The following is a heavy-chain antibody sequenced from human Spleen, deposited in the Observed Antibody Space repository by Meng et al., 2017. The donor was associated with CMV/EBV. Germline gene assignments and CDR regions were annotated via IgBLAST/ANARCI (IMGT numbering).Heavy chain of an antibody. CDR2: MYYSGSA. Sequence: SCTVSGGPVSSDSDYWSWIRQTPGKELEWIGYMYYSGSANYNNSLKSRVTISVDTSKNQFSLKLSSVTAAATAVYYCARSVVYSGSLGFWGQGTLVTVSS. V-gene: IGHV4-61*01. CDR3: ARSVVYSGSLGF. J-gene: IGHJ4*02. D-gene: IGHD1-26*01. CDR1: GGPVSSDSDY.